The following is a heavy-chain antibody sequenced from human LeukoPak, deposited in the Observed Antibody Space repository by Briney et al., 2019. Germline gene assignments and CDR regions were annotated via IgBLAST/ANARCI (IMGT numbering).Heavy chain of an antibody. CDR1: GFTFSSYS. Sequence: GGSLRLSCAASGFTFSSYSMTWVRQAPGKGLEWVSSISSSSSYICYADSVKGRFTISRDNAKNSLYLQMNSLRAEDTAVYYCARGGRDYGFLFVYWGQGTLVTVSS. D-gene: IGHD4-17*01. V-gene: IGHV3-21*01. CDR2: ISSSSSYI. CDR3: ARGGRDYGFLFVY. J-gene: IGHJ4*02.